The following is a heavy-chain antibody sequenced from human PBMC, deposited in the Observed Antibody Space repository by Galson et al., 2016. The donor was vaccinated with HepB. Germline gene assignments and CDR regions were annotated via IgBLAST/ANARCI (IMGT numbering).Heavy chain of an antibody. Sequence: SLRLSCAASRFTFSSYWMHWVRQVPGKGLVWVSRIDPDGSSTTYADSVKGRFTISRDNAKNTVYLEMNSLRADDTAVYFCARALIDFRGEDYWGQGTLVTVSS. CDR1: RFTFSSYW. J-gene: IGHJ4*02. V-gene: IGHV3-74*01. CDR2: IDPDGSST. CDR3: ARALIDFRGEDY. D-gene: IGHD3-9*01.